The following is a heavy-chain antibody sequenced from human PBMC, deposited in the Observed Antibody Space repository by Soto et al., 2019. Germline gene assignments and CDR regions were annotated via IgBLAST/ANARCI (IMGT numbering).Heavy chain of an antibody. Sequence: PSETLSLTCAVSGYSISSSNWWGLIRQPPGKGLEWIGYIYYSGSTYYTPALKSRVTMSVDTSKNQFSLKLSSVTAVDTAVYYCARGTQIPFDYWGQGTLVTVSS. CDR2: IYYSGST. CDR3: ARGTQIPFDY. V-gene: IGHV4-28*03. J-gene: IGHJ4*02. CDR1: GYSISSSNW.